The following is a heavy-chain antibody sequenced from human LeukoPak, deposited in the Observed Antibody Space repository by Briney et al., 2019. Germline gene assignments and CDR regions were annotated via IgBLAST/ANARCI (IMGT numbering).Heavy chain of an antibody. CDR1: GFTVSSSY. CDR2: IYSGGYT. J-gene: IGHJ6*03. D-gene: IGHD1-26*01. V-gene: IGHV3-53*01. CDR3: ARDPYSGSYGNYYYYFMDV. Sequence: PGGSLRLSCAASGFTVSSSYMIWVRQAPGKGLEWVSVIYSGGYTYYADSVKGRFTISRDHSKNTLYLQMDSLRAEDTAVYYCARDPYSGSYGNYYYYFMDVWGKGTTVTISS.